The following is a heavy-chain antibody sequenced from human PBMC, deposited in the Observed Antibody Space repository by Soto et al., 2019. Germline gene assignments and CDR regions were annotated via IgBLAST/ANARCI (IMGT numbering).Heavy chain of an antibody. D-gene: IGHD1-26*01. V-gene: IGHV3-15*01. J-gene: IGHJ4*02. CDR1: GFTFYTDW. CDR2: IRSKSDGGTT. Sequence: EVRLVETGGDLVKPGESLRLSCATSGFTFYTDWMTWVRQAPGKGLEWVGRIRSKSDGGTTDSAAPVRDRFTISRDDSENTLYLQMDSLKTEDTAVYDCTTCGSYYDSWGQGTLVTVSS. CDR3: TTCGSYYDS.